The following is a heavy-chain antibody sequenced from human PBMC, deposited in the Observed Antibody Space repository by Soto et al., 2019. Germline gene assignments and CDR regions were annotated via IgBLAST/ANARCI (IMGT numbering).Heavy chain of an antibody. CDR1: GGSFSGYY. Sequence: QVQLQQWGAGLLKPSETLSLTCAVYGGSFSGYYWSWIRQPPGKGLEWIGEINHSGSTNYNPSLKSRVTISVDTSKNQFSLKLSSVTAVDTAVYYCARGPLIVVVPAAIHSWFDPWGQGTLVTVSS. CDR3: ARGPLIVVVPAAIHSWFDP. CDR2: INHSGST. D-gene: IGHD2-2*01. J-gene: IGHJ5*02. V-gene: IGHV4-34*01.